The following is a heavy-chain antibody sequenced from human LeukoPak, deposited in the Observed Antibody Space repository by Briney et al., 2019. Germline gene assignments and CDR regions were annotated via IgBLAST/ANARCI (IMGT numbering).Heavy chain of an antibody. CDR1: GFTFGRHW. Sequence: GGSLRLSCAASGFTFGRHWMHWVRQAPGRGLVWVSRINNNGGDTKYADSVKGRSSISRDNAKNTLYLQMNSLRAEDTAVYYCVRGSCGPDMWGQGTVVTVFS. J-gene: IGHJ3*02. D-gene: IGHD2-21*01. CDR3: VRGSCGPDM. CDR2: INNNGGDT. V-gene: IGHV3-74*01.